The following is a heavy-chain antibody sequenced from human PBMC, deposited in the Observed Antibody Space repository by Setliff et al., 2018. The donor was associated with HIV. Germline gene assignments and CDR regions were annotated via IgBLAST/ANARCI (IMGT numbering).Heavy chain of an antibody. CDR2: IYGSGST. D-gene: IGHD3-10*01. V-gene: IGHV4-4*09. CDR1: GDSIGTYS. J-gene: IGHJ5*02. Sequence: SETLSLTCAVSGDSIGTYSWHWLRQPPGKGLEWIGYIYGSGSTGYNPSLTSRVTMSTDTPNNRFALKLTSVTAADTAVYYCARRINNSGSLPAKNWFDTWGQGRLVTVSS. CDR3: ARRINNSGSLPAKNWFDT.